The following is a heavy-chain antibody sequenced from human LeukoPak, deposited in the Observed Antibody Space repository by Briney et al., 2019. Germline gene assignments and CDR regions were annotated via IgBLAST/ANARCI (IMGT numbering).Heavy chain of an antibody. V-gene: IGHV3-23*01. Sequence: AVGSLRLSRAASAFSFSKFALIWVRQSPGKGLEWVSAITANGGYTLYADAVKGRFTVSRDNSENTLYLQINSLRPEDTAMYYCAKDPNGDYIGAFDFWGQGTMVTVSS. D-gene: IGHD4-17*01. J-gene: IGHJ3*01. CDR3: AKDPNGDYIGAFDF. CDR1: AFSFSKFA. CDR2: ITANGGYT.